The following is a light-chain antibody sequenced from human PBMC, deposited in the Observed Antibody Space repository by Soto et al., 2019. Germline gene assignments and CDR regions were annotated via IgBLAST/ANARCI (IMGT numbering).Light chain of an antibody. Sequence: DIQMTQSPSCLSASVGDRVTISCRASETTANYLNWYQHKPGKAPKLLIHSASSLQSGVPSRFSGRGSGTDFTLTINSLQPEDFATYSCQQTYISPPTFGGGTKV. CDR1: ETTANY. CDR2: SAS. J-gene: IGKJ4*01. CDR3: QQTYISPPT. V-gene: IGKV1-39*01.